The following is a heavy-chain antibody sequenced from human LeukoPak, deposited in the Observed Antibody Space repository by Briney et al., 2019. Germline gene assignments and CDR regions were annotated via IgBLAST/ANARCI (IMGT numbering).Heavy chain of an antibody. CDR3: ARVSGSYATFDY. CDR2: IIPILGIA. Sequence: ASVKISCKASGGTFSSYTISWVRQAPGQGLEWMGRIIPILGIANYAQKFQGRVTITTDESTSTAYMELSSLRSEDTAVYYCARVSGSYATFDYWGQGTLVTVSS. V-gene: IGHV1-69*16. CDR1: GGTFSSYT. J-gene: IGHJ4*02. D-gene: IGHD1-26*01.